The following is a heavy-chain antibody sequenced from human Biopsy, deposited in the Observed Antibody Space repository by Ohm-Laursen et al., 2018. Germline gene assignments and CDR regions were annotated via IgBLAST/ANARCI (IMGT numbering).Heavy chain of an antibody. CDR1: GGSISSGGSY. Sequence: LSLTCTLSGGSISSGGSYWSWIRQPPRKGLEWIGYIFNSANTYYNPSLKNLITISGDTSKNQFSLKLNSVTAAATAVYYCARGDYFDSNGYFWFDPWGQGTLVTVSS. CDR3: ARGDYFDSNGYFWFDP. D-gene: IGHD3-22*01. V-gene: IGHV4-31*01. J-gene: IGHJ5*02. CDR2: IFNSANT.